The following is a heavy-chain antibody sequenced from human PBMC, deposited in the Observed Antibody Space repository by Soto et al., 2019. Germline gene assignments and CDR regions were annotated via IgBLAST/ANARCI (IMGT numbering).Heavy chain of an antibody. J-gene: IGHJ6*02. V-gene: IGHV3-33*08. CDR1: GGSVTSYH. CDR2: IWYDGSNK. Sequence: LSLTCFVSGGSVTSYHWSWVRQAPGKGLEWVAVIWYDGSNKYYADSVKGRFTISRDNSKNTLYLQMNSLRAEDTAVYYCARDQGYCSSTSCYFGYYYYGMDVWGQGTTVTVSS. D-gene: IGHD2-2*01. CDR3: ARDQGYCSSTSCYFGYYYYGMDV.